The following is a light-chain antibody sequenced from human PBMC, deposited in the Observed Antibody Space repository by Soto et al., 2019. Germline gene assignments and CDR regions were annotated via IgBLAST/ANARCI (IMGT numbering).Light chain of an antibody. V-gene: IGLV1-44*01. CDR3: AAWDGSLNGVL. J-gene: IGLJ2*01. CDR1: SSNIGSNP. CDR2: SNN. Sequence: QSVLTQATSASGTPGQRVTISCSGSSSNIGSNPVDWYQQLPGTAPKVLIYSNNQRPSGVPDRFSGSKSGTSASLAISGLQSEDEADYYCAAWDGSLNGVLFGGGTKLTVL.